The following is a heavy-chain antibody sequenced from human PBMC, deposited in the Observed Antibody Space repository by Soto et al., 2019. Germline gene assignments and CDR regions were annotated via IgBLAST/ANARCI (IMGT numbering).Heavy chain of an antibody. Sequence: GGSLRLSCAASGFTFSSYGMHWVRQAPGKGLEWVAVIWYDGSNKYYADSVKGRFTISRDNSKNTLYLQMNSLRAEDTAVYSCARDGTIFGVLARGLYYYGMDVWGQGTTVTVSS. J-gene: IGHJ6*02. CDR2: IWYDGSNK. D-gene: IGHD3-3*01. V-gene: IGHV3-33*01. CDR3: ARDGTIFGVLARGLYYYGMDV. CDR1: GFTFSSYG.